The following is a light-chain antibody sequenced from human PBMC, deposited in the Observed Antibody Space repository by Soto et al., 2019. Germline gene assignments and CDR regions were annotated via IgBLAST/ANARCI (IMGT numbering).Light chain of an antibody. Sequence: EIVLTQSPGTLSLSPGEGATLSCRASQSVSSIYLAWYQQKPGQAPGLLIYGASSRATGIPDRFSGSGSGTDFTLTISRLEPEDFAVYYCQQYGSSPYTFGQGTKLEIK. CDR1: QSVSSIY. V-gene: IGKV3-20*01. J-gene: IGKJ2*01. CDR3: QQYGSSPYT. CDR2: GAS.